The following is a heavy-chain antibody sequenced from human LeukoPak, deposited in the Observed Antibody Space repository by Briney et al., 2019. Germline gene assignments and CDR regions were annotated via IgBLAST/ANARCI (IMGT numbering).Heavy chain of an antibody. Sequence: GWSLRLSCAASGFTFSSYAMSWVRQAPGKGLEWVSAIIGSGGSTYYADSVKGRFTISRDNSKNTLYLQMNSLRAEDTAVYYCAKDGGIAPPGNWYFDLWGRGTLVTVSS. CDR2: IIGSGGST. CDR3: AKDGGIAPPGNWYFDL. CDR1: GFTFSSYA. D-gene: IGHD6-6*01. V-gene: IGHV3-23*01. J-gene: IGHJ2*01.